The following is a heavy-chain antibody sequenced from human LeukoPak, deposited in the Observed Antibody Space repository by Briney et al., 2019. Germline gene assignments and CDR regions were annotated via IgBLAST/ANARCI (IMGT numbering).Heavy chain of an antibody. Sequence: GRSLRLSCGASGFTFSSYGMHWVRQAPGKGLEWVAVISYDGSNKYYADSVKGRFTISRDNSKNTLYLQMNSLRAEDTAVYYCAKEATVTDWYFDLWGRGTLVTVSS. V-gene: IGHV3-30*18. CDR3: AKEATVTDWYFDL. CDR2: ISYDGSNK. D-gene: IGHD4-17*01. CDR1: GFTFSSYG. J-gene: IGHJ2*01.